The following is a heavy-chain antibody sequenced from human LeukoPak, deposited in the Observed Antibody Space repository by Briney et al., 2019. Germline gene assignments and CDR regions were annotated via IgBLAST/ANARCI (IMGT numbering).Heavy chain of an antibody. D-gene: IGHD1-7*01. J-gene: IGHJ4*02. V-gene: IGHV3-21*01. Sequence: PGGSLRLSCAASGFTFSSYSMNWVRQAPGKGLEWVSSISSSSSYIYYADSVKGRFTISRDNAKNSLYLQMNSLRAEDTAVYYCARWKSLKGTFDYWGRGTLVTVSS. CDR2: ISSSSSYI. CDR1: GFTFSSYS. CDR3: ARWKSLKGTFDY.